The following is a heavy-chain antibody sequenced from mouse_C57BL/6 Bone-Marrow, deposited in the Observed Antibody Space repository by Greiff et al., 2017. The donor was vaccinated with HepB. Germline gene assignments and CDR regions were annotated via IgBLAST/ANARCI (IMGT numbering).Heavy chain of an antibody. CDR2: IYPGSGST. D-gene: IGHD2-4*01. J-gene: IGHJ4*01. CDR3: ARDGYDYFYAMDY. Sequence: VQLQQPGAELVKPGASVKMSCKASGYTFTSYWITWVKQRPGQGLEWIGDIYPGSGSTNYNEKFKSKATLTVDTSSSTAYMQLSSLTSEDSALYYCARDGYDYFYAMDYWGQGTSVTVSS. CDR1: GYTFTSYW. V-gene: IGHV1-55*01.